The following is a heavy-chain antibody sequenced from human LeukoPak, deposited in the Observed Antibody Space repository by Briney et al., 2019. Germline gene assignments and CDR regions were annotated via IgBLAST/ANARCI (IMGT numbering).Heavy chain of an antibody. Sequence: SETLSLTCTVSGGSIGSTTYYWSWIRQHPGKGLEWIGYIYYSGSTYYNPSLKSRVTISVDRSKNQFSLKLSSVTAADTAVYYCARDWDYFDYWGQGTLVTVSS. J-gene: IGHJ4*02. CDR3: ARDWDYFDY. CDR1: GGSIGSTTYY. D-gene: IGHD1-26*01. V-gene: IGHV4-31*03. CDR2: IYYSGST.